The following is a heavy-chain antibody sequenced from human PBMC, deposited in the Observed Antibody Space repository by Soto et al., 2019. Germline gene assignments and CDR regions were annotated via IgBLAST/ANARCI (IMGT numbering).Heavy chain of an antibody. CDR1: GYTFTSYA. CDR3: ARLSIPRGYWFDP. V-gene: IGHV1-3*01. D-gene: IGHD2-21*01. CDR2: INAGNGNT. J-gene: IGHJ5*02. Sequence: QVQLVQSGAEVKKPGASVKVSCKASGYTFTSYAMHWVRQAPGQRLEWMGWINAGNGNTKYSQKFQGRVTITRDTSESTAYKELSSLSSEDTAVYYCARLSIPRGYWFDPWGQGTLVTVSS.